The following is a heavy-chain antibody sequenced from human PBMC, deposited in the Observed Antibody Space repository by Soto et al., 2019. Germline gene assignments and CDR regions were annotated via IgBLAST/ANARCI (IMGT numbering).Heavy chain of an antibody. D-gene: IGHD4-17*01. CDR2: IYSGGST. CDR3: ARDRYGDYAGLHY. J-gene: IGHJ4*02. Sequence: TGRLLRHSCAVAGVTVSSNYMSWVRQAPGKGLEWVSVIYSGGSTYYADSVKGRFTISRDNSKNTLYLQMNSLRAEDTAVYYCARDRYGDYAGLHYWGQGTLVPVSS. CDR1: GVTVSSNY. V-gene: IGHV3-53*01.